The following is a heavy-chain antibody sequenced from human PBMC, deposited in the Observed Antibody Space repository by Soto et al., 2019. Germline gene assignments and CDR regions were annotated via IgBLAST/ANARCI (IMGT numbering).Heavy chain of an antibody. V-gene: IGHV3-74*01. Sequence: EVQLVESGGGLVQPGGSLRLSCAASGFTFSSYWMYWVRQPPGKGLVWVSRTNSDGSDTSYADSVKGRFTISRDNAKNTLYLQVNSLSAEDTAVYYCARDRGWSLFDYWGQGTLVTVSS. CDR1: GFTFSSYW. CDR3: ARDRGWSLFDY. D-gene: IGHD6-19*01. CDR2: TNSDGSDT. J-gene: IGHJ4*02.